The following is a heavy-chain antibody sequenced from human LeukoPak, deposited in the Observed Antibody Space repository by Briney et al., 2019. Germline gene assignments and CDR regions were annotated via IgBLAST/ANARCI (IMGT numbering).Heavy chain of an antibody. V-gene: IGHV3-23*01. Sequence: GGSLRLSCEASGFTFSSCVMSWVRQTPGKGLEWVSGMSGSGDRTYYADSVKGRFTISRDNSKNTLYLQMNSLRAEDTAVYYCAKVARDGYNLYYFDYRGQGTLVTVSA. CDR3: AKVARDGYNLYYFDY. D-gene: IGHD5-24*01. CDR2: MSGSGDRT. J-gene: IGHJ4*02. CDR1: GFTFSSCV.